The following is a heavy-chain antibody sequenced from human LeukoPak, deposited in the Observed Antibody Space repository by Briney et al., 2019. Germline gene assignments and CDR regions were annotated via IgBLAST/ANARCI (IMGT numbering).Heavy chain of an antibody. CDR3: ARERQPGYYFGY. CDR2: IIPIFGTA. Sequence: PSVKVSCKASGRTFSSYAISWVRQAPGQGLEWMGGIIPIFGTAIYAQKFQGRVAITADESTSTAYMELSSLRSGDTAVYYCARERQPGYYFGYGGQGTLATVS. D-gene: IGHD6-13*01. J-gene: IGHJ4*02. V-gene: IGHV1-69*13. CDR1: GRTFSSYA.